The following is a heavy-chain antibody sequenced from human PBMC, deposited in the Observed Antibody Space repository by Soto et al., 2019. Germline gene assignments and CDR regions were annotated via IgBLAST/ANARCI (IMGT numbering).Heavy chain of an antibody. Sequence: PGGSLRLSCAASGFTFSDHYMDWVRQAPGKGLEWVGRTRNKANSYTTEYAASVKGRFTISRDDSKNSLYLQMNSLKTEDTAVYYCVKTYYYDSSGYYYGGPDAFDIWGQGTMVTVSS. CDR3: VKTYYYDSSGYYYGGPDAFDI. V-gene: IGHV3-72*01. CDR2: TRNKANSYTT. D-gene: IGHD3-22*01. J-gene: IGHJ3*02. CDR1: GFTFSDHY.